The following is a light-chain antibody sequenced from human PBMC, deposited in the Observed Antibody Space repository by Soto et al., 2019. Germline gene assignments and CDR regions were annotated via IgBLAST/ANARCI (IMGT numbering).Light chain of an antibody. CDR2: DAS. J-gene: IGKJ3*01. CDR1: QDISNY. Sequence: DIQMTQSPSSLSASVGDRVTITCQASQDISNYLNWYQQKPGKAPKLLIYDASNLETGVPSRFSGSGSGTDFTFTISSLQPEDIAIYYCQPYDNLPPFTFGPGTKLDIK. CDR3: QPYDNLPPFT. V-gene: IGKV1-33*01.